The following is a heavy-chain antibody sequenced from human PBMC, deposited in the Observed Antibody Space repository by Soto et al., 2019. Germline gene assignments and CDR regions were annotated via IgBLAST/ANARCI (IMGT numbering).Heavy chain of an antibody. CDR3: AREAGLVLGEWQGPDY. D-gene: IGHD3-10*02. V-gene: IGHV1-3*05. J-gene: IGHJ4*02. CDR2: INAGNGNT. CDR1: GYTFTSYA. Sequence: QVQLVQSGAEEKKPGASVKVSCKASGYTFTSYAMHWVRQAPGQRLEWMGWINAGNGNTKYSQKFQGRVTITRDTSASTAYMELSSLRSEDTAVYYCAREAGLVLGEWQGPDYWGQGTLVTVSS.